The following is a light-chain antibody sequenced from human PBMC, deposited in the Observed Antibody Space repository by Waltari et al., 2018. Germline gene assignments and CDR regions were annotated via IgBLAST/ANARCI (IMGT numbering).Light chain of an antibody. CDR3: SSYAGHRSSPYVV. Sequence: QSALTQPASVSGSPGQSITISCTGTSDDIGGHNLVSLYQQDPGKAPKLLIYEVIKRPSGVSVRFSGSKSGNTASLTISGLQPEDESVYYCSSYAGHRSSPYVVFGGGTRLTVL. V-gene: IGLV2-23*02. J-gene: IGLJ2*01. CDR2: EVI. CDR1: SDDIGGHNL.